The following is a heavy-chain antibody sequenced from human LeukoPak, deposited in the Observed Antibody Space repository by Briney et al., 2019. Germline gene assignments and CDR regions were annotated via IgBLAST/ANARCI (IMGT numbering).Heavy chain of an antibody. D-gene: IGHD2-2*01. CDR1: GGTFSSYA. CDR3: ARYGYCSSTSCYYFDY. V-gene: IGHV1-69*05. J-gene: IGHJ4*02. CDR2: IIPICGTA. Sequence: ASVTVSCKASGGTFSSYAISWVRQAPGQGLEWMGGIIPICGTANYAQMFQGRVTITTDESTSTAYMELSSLRSEDTAVYYCARYGYCSSTSCYYFDYWGQGTLVTVSS.